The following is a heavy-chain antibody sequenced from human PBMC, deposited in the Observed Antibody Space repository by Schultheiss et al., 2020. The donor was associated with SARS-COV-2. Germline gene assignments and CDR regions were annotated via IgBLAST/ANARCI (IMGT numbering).Heavy chain of an antibody. V-gene: IGHV3-23*01. CDR2: ISGSGGST. CDR1: GFTVSSNY. CDR3: AKDRRFDY. Sequence: GESLKISCAASGFTVSSNYMSWVRQAPGKGLEWVSAISGSGGSTYYADSVKGRFTISRDNSKNTLYLQMNSLRAEDTAVYYCAKDRRFDYWGQGTLVTVSS. J-gene: IGHJ4*02.